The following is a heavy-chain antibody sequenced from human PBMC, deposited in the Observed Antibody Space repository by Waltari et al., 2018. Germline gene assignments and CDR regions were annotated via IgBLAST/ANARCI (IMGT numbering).Heavy chain of an antibody. CDR3: ARGYSSGWYWACDY. D-gene: IGHD6-19*01. V-gene: IGHV3-20*04. Sequence: EVQLVESGGGVVRPGGSLRLSGAASRFTFDAYGMSWVRQAPGKGLEWVSGIDWNGGSTAYADSVKGRFTISRDNAKNSLYLQMNSLRAEDTALYYCARGYSSGWYWACDYWGQGTLVTVSS. J-gene: IGHJ4*02. CDR2: IDWNGGST. CDR1: RFTFDAYG.